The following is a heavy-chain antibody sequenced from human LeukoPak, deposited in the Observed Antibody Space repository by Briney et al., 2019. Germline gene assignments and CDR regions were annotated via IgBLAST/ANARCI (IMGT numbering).Heavy chain of an antibody. CDR2: IYPSGGDT. V-gene: IGHV1-46*01. CDR1: GYTFTSYY. J-gene: IGHJ4*02. D-gene: IGHD3-16*01. Sequence: VASVKVSCKASGYTFTSYYMHWVRQAPGQGLEWMGMIYPSGGDTSYAQKFQGRVTMTRDTSTSTVYMELSGLRSEDTAVYYCAREEEGGTFDYWGQGTLVTVSS. CDR3: AREEEGGTFDY.